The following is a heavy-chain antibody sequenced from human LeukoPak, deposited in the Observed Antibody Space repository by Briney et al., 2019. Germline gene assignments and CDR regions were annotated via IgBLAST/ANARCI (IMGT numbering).Heavy chain of an antibody. Sequence: SETLSLTCTVSGGSISSSSYHWGWLRQPPGKGLEWIGSIYYSGSTYYNPSPKSRVTISVDTSKNQFSLKLSSVTAADTAVYYCARITAGIAVAGTVDYWGQGTLVTVSS. CDR1: GGSISSSSYH. J-gene: IGHJ4*02. CDR2: IYYSGST. CDR3: ARITAGIAVAGTVDY. V-gene: IGHV4-39*01. D-gene: IGHD6-19*01.